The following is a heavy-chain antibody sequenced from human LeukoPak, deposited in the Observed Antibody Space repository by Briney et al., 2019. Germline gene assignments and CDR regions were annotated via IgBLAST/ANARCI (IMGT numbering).Heavy chain of an antibody. J-gene: IGHJ3*02. Sequence: GGSLRLSCAASGFTFSTYSMHWVRQAPGKGLEWVSSIRSGSTYINYADSVKGRFTISRDNAKNSLYLQVNSLRDEDTAVYYCARAGGLLWFGEVLESSDAFHIWGQGTMVTVSS. V-gene: IGHV3-21*01. D-gene: IGHD3-10*01. CDR2: IRSGSTYI. CDR3: ARAGGLLWFGEVLESSDAFHI. CDR1: GFTFSTYS.